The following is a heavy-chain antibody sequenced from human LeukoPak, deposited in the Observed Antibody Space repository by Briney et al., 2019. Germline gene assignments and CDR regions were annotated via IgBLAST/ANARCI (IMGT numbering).Heavy chain of an antibody. V-gene: IGHV3-23*01. CDR3: AKGAAGKSGYSGYDSPYYYGMDV. Sequence: GGFLRLSCAASGFTFSSYAMSWVRQAPGKGLEWVSAISGSGGSTYYADSVKGRFTISRDNSKNTLYLQMNSLRAEDTAVYYCAKGAAGKSGYSGYDSPYYYGMDVWGQGTTVTVSS. D-gene: IGHD5-12*01. J-gene: IGHJ6*02. CDR2: ISGSGGST. CDR1: GFTFSSYA.